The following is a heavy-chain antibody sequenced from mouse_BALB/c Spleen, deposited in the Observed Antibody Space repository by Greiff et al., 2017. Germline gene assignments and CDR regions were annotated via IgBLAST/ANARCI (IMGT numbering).Heavy chain of an antibody. Sequence: LVEPGASVKISCKTSGYTFTEYTMHWVKQSHGKSLEWIGGINPNNGGTSYNQKFKGKATLTVDKSSSTAYMELRSLTSEDSAVYYCARGYYGSSPWFAYWGQGTLVTVSA. V-gene: IGHV1-18*01. J-gene: IGHJ3*01. D-gene: IGHD1-1*01. CDR1: GYTFTEYT. CDR3: ARGYYGSSPWFAY. CDR2: INPNNGGT.